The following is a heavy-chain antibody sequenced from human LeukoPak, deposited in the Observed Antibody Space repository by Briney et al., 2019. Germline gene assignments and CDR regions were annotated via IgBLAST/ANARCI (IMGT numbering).Heavy chain of an antibody. CDR2: IIPIFGIA. CDR3: ARGPIYCSGGSCYPDY. D-gene: IGHD2-15*01. V-gene: IGHV1-69*04. Sequence: ALVKVSCKASGGTFSSYAISWVRQAPGQGLEWMGRIIPIFGIANYAQKFQGRVTITADKSTSTAYMELSSLRSEDTAVYYCARGPIYCSGGSCYPDYWGQGTLVTVSS. CDR1: GGTFSSYA. J-gene: IGHJ4*02.